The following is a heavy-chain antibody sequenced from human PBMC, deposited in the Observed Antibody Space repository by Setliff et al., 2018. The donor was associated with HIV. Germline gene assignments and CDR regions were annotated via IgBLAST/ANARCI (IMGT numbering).Heavy chain of an antibody. CDR1: GYTFTNYG. Sequence: GASVKVSCKASGYTFTNYGISWVRQAPGQGLEWMGWISAYNGNTNYAQRLQGRVTMTTDTSTSTAYMELRSLRSDDTAVYYCARYGSGWPVWYFDLWGRGTLVTVSS. CDR3: ARYGSGWPVWYFDL. CDR2: ISAYNGNT. D-gene: IGHD6-19*01. V-gene: IGHV1-18*01. J-gene: IGHJ2*01.